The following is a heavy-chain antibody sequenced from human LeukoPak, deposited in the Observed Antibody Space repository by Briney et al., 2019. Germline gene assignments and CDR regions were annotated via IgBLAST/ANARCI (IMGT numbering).Heavy chain of an antibody. CDR1: GFTFSSYG. CDR2: IWYDGSNK. V-gene: IGHV3-33*01. D-gene: IGHD3-9*01. J-gene: IGHJ4*02. Sequence: GGSLRLSCAASGFTFSSYGMHWVRQAPGKGLEWVAVIWYDGSNKYYADSVKGRFTISRDNSKNTLYLQMNSLRAEDTAVYYCARVGGFDWPIDYWGQGTLVTVSS. CDR3: ARVGGFDWPIDY.